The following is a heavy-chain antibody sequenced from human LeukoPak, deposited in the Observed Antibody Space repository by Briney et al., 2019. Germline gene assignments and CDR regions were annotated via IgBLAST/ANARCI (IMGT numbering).Heavy chain of an antibody. CDR2: IYYSGST. CDR3: ASPSSRSGNLDY. CDR1: GDSIRISSYY. D-gene: IGHD6-25*01. Sequence: SETLSLTCTVSGDSIRISSYYWGWIRQPPGKGLEWVGSIYYSGSTYYNPSLKSRVTISVDTSKNQFSLKLSSVTAADTAVYYCASPSSRSGNLDYWGQGTLVTVSS. V-gene: IGHV4-39*01. J-gene: IGHJ4*02.